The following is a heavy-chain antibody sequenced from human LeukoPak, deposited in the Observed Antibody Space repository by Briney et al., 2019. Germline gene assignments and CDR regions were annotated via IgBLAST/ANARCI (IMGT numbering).Heavy chain of an antibody. CDR2: ISSSSSYI. CDR1: GFTFSTYS. D-gene: IGHD5-18*01. CDR3: ARVSQGYSYGLATYFDY. Sequence: GGSLRLSCAASGFTFSTYSINWVRQAPGKGLEWVSSISSSSSYIYYADSVKGRFTISRDNAKNSLYLQMNSLRAEDTAVYYCARVSQGYSYGLATYFDYWGQGTLVTVSS. J-gene: IGHJ4*02. V-gene: IGHV3-21*01.